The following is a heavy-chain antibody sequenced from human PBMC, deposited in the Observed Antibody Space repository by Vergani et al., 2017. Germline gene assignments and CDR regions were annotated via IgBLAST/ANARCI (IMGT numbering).Heavy chain of an antibody. D-gene: IGHD6-13*01. V-gene: IGHV3-7*03. J-gene: IGHJ2*01. CDR1: GFTFSPSW. CDR3: VKDIAASGNYWYFDL. CDR2: IKQDGSEK. Sequence: EVRLLESGGGLVQPGGSLRLSCAASGFTFSPSWMNWVRQAPGKGLEWVANIKQDGSEKYYVDSVKGRFTISRDNAKNSLYLQMNSLRAEDTALYYCVKDIAASGNYWYFDLWGRGTLVTVSS.